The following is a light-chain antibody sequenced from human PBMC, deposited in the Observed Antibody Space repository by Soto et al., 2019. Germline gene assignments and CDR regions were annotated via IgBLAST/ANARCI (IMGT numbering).Light chain of an antibody. Sequence: QSVLTQPASVSGSPGQPITISCTGTSSDVGSYNLVSWYQQHPGKAPKLMIYEGSKRPSGVSNRFSGSKSGNTASLTISGLQAEDEADYYCCSYAASSNYVFGNGTKVT. J-gene: IGLJ1*01. CDR2: EGS. CDR1: SSDVGSYNL. CDR3: CSYAASSNYV. V-gene: IGLV2-23*01.